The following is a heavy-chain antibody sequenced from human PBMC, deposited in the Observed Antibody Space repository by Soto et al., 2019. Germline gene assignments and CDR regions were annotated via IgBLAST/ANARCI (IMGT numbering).Heavy chain of an antibody. CDR1: GFTFSSYE. V-gene: IGHV3-48*03. D-gene: IGHD2-15*01. CDR2: ISSSGSTI. J-gene: IGHJ4*02. Sequence: EVQLVESGGGLVQPGGSLRLSCAASGFTFSSYEMNWVRQATGKGLEWGSYISSSGSTIYYADSVKGRFTISRDHAKNSLYLQMNSLRAEDTAVYYCAREGAHGGTHRSYYLDYWGQGTLVTVSS. CDR3: AREGAHGGTHRSYYLDY.